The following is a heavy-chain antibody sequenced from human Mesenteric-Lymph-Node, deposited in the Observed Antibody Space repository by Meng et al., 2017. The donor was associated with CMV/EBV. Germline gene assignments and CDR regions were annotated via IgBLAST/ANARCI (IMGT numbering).Heavy chain of an antibody. CDR1: GGTFSSYA. Sequence: SVKVSCKASGGTFSSYAISWVRQAPGQGLEWMGGIIPILGIANYAQKFQGRVTITADKSTSTAYMELSSLRSEDTAVYYCARDKDFCNSVSCYGMDVWGQGTTVTVSS. V-gene: IGHV1-69*10. CDR3: ARDKDFCNSVSCYGMDV. CDR2: IIPILGIA. D-gene: IGHD3-3*01. J-gene: IGHJ6*02.